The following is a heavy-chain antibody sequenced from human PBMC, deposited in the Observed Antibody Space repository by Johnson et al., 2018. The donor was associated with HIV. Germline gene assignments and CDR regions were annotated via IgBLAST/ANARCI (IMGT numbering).Heavy chain of an antibody. CDR2: FYGGGDI. D-gene: IGHD5-18*01. Sequence: VQLVESGGGLVQPGGSLRLSCEASGLTITNDYMSWVRQAPGKGLEWVSVFYGGGDIYYADSVKGGFTISRDNAKNSLYLQMNSLRAEDTAVYSCASRSYGYVRNAFDIWGRGTMVTVSS. CDR3: ASRSYGYVRNAFDI. CDR1: GLTITNDY. V-gene: IGHV3-66*01. J-gene: IGHJ3*02.